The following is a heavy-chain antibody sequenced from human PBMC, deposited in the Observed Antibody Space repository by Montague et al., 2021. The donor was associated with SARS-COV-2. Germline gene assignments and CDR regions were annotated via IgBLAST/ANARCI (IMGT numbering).Heavy chain of an antibody. CDR3: ARKAPGRWSGGSCSLGNWFDP. CDR2: IYTSGST. CDR1: GGSISSGSYY. V-gene: IGHV4-61*02. D-gene: IGHD2-15*01. J-gene: IGHJ5*02. Sequence: TLSLTCTVSGGSISSGSYYWSWIRQPAGKGLEWIGRIYTSGSTNYNPSLKSRVTISVDTSKNQFSLKLSSVTAADTAVYYCARKAPGRWSGGSCSLGNWFDPWGQGTLVTVSS.